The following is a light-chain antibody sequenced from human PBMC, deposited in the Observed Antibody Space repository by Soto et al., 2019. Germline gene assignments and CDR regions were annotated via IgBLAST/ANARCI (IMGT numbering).Light chain of an antibody. CDR1: QSVSSSY. CDR2: GAS. J-gene: IGKJ1*01. Sequence: VLAPAPGTPSLSPGGRAPPSCQASQSVSSSYLAWYQQKPGQAPRLLIYGASSRATGIPDRFSGGGSGTDFTLTISNLEPEEFAVYYCQQRSDWPWTFGKGTKVDIK. V-gene: IGKV3D-20*02. CDR3: QQRSDWPWT.